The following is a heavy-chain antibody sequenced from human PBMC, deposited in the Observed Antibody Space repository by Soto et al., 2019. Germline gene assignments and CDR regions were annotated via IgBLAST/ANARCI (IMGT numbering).Heavy chain of an antibody. CDR3: ALSLGYCSGGSCYFDY. J-gene: IGHJ4*02. D-gene: IGHD2-15*01. V-gene: IGHV1-18*01. CDR2: ISAYNGNT. CDR1: GYTFTSYG. Sequence: ASVKVSCKSSGYTFTSYGISWVRQAPGQGLEWMGWISAYNGNTNYAQKLQGRVTMTTDTSTSTAYMELRSLRSDDTAVYYCALSLGYCSGGSCYFDYWGQGTLVTVSS.